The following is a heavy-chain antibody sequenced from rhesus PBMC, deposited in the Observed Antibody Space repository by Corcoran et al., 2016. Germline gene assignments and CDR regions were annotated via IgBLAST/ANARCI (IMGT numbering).Heavy chain of an antibody. CDR1: GFTFSSYW. CDR2: IKSGGGST. J-gene: IGHJ4*01. V-gene: IGHV3S25*01. Sequence: EVQLVESGGGLAKPGGSLRLSCAASGFTFSSYWRNWVSQAPEKGLEWVSAIKSGGGSTNHADSVTGRFTISRENSKNTLSLQMNSLRAEDTAVYYCAKAGGGTVATRYFDYWGQGVLVTVSS. D-gene: IGHD5-24*01. CDR3: AKAGGGTVATRYFDY.